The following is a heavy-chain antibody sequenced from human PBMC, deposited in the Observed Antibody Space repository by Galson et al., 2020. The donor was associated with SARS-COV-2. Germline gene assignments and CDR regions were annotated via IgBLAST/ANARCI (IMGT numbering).Heavy chain of an antibody. Sequence: GGSLRLSCVVSGFTFSSDWMTWVRQAPGKGLEWLGNIKQDGSEKYYLDSVKGRFTISRDNAKNSLYLQMNSLRVEDTAVYFCARDRNWFLDYWGQGTLVTVSA. J-gene: IGHJ4*02. CDR3: ARDRNWFLDY. CDR1: GFTFSSDW. D-gene: IGHD3-9*01. V-gene: IGHV3-7*04. CDR2: IKQDGSEK.